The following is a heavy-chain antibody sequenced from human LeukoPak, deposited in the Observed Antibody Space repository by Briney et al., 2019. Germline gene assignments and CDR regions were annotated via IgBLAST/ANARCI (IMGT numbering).Heavy chain of an antibody. V-gene: IGHV1-69*05. Sequence: SVKVSCKASGGTFSSYAISWVRQAPGQGLEWMGGIIPIFGTANYAQKFQGRVTITTDESTSTAYMELRSLRSDDTAVYYCARDSAAQYYYDSSGYYSPVDAFDIWGQGTMVTASS. D-gene: IGHD3-22*01. CDR2: IIPIFGTA. CDR3: ARDSAAQYYYDSSGYYSPVDAFDI. CDR1: GGTFSSYA. J-gene: IGHJ3*02.